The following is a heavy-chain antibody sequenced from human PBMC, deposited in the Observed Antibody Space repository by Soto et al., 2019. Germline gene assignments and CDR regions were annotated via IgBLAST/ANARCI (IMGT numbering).Heavy chain of an antibody. D-gene: IGHD4-4*01. CDR2: ISGSGSTI. Sequence: PGGSLRLSCAASGFTFSSYSMSWIRQAPGKGLEWVSYISGSGSTIYYADSVKGRFTISRDNAKNTLYLQMNSLRAEDTAVYYCAREEVLQDDYWGQGTLVTVSS. CDR1: GFTFSSYS. J-gene: IGHJ4*02. V-gene: IGHV3-11*01. CDR3: AREEVLQDDY.